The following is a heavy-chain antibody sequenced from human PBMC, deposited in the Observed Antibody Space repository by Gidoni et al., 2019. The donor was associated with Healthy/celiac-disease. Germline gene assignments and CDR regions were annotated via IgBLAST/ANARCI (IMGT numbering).Heavy chain of an antibody. CDR2: INHSGST. CDR1: GGSFSGYY. J-gene: IGHJ4*02. CDR3: ASLGYCSSTSCRRADY. V-gene: IGHV4-34*01. Sequence: QVQLQQWGAGLLKPSETLSLTCAVYGGSFSGYYWSWIRQPPGKGLEWIGEINHSGSTNYNPSLKSRVTISVDTSKNQFSLKLSSVTAADTAVYYCASLGYCSSTSCRRADYWGQGTLVTVSS. D-gene: IGHD2-2*01.